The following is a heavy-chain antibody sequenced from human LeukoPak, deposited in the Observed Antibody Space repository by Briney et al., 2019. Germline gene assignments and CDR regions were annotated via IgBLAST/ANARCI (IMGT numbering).Heavy chain of an antibody. CDR3: ARVGVSDSGSYDFDY. CDR2: IIPIFGTA. CDR1: GGTFSSYA. V-gene: IGHV1-69*05. Sequence: GASVKVSCKASGGTFSSYAISWVRQAPGQGLEWMGGIIPIFGTANYAQKFQGRVTITTDESTSTAYMELSSLRSEDTAVYYCARVGVSDSGSYDFDYWGQGTLVTASS. D-gene: IGHD1-26*01. J-gene: IGHJ4*02.